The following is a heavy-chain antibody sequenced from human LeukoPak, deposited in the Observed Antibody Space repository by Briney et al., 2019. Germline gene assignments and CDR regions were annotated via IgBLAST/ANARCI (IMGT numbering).Heavy chain of an antibody. Sequence: PSETLSLTCTVSGGSISSYYWSWIRQPPGKGLEWIGNIYYSGSTNYNPSLKSRVTISINTSKNQSSLKLSSVTAADTAVYYCVRRSGYSSSEDYWGQGILVTVSS. J-gene: IGHJ4*02. V-gene: IGHV4-59*08. CDR1: GGSISSYY. D-gene: IGHD3-22*01. CDR2: IYYSGST. CDR3: VRRSGYSSSEDY.